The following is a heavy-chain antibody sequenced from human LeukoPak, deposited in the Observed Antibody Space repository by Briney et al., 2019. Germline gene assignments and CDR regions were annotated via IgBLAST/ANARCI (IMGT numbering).Heavy chain of an antibody. CDR1: GFTFSNYE. D-gene: IGHD3-22*01. V-gene: IGHV3-23*01. CDR2: ISGSGGST. J-gene: IGHJ4*02. Sequence: PGGSLRLSCAASGFTFSNYEMNWVRQAPGKGLEWVSAISGSGGSTYYADSVKGRFTISRDNSKNTLYLQMNSLRAEDTAVYYCAKYTYYYDSSGYSEFDYWGQGTLVTVSS. CDR3: AKYTYYYDSSGYSEFDY.